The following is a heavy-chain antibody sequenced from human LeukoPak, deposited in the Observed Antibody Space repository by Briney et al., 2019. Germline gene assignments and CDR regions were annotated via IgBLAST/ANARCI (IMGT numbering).Heavy chain of an antibody. J-gene: IGHJ6*02. D-gene: IGHD3-10*01. V-gene: IGHV4-30-4*01. Sequence: SETLSLTCTVSGGSISRGHYYWSWIRQPPGKGLEWIGYNYYNGNTYYNPSLKSRVTISVDTSKNQFSLKLSSVTAADTALYYCARDTRWLPRRGGMDVWGQGTTVTVSS. CDR1: GGSISRGHYY. CDR3: ARDTRWLPRRGGMDV. CDR2: NYYNGNT.